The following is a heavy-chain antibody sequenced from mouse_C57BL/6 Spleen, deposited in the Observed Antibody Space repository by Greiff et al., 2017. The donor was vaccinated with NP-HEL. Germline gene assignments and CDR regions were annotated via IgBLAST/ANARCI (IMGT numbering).Heavy chain of an antibody. CDR1: GYTFTSYW. CDR3: ARWGYYGYVYAMDY. V-gene: IGHV1-50*01. Sequence: QVHVKQSGAELVKPGASVKLSCKASGYTFTSYWMQWVKQRPGPGLEWIGEIDPSDSYTNYNQKFKGKATLTVDTSSSTAYMQLSSLTSEDSAVYYCARWGYYGYVYAMDYWGQGTSVTVSS. D-gene: IGHD2-2*01. CDR2: IDPSDSYT. J-gene: IGHJ4*01.